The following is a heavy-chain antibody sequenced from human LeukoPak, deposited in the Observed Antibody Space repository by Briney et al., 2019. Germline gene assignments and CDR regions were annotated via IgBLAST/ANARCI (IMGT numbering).Heavy chain of an antibody. CDR1: GYAFTGYY. D-gene: IGHD6-13*01. Sequence: GASVKVSCKASGYAFTGYYMHWVRQAPGQGLEWMGWINPNSGGTNYAQKFQGRVTMTRDTSISTAYMELSRLRSDDTAVYYCATYSSSWYYFDYWGQGTLVTVSS. CDR2: INPNSGGT. CDR3: ATYSSSWYYFDY. J-gene: IGHJ4*02. V-gene: IGHV1-2*02.